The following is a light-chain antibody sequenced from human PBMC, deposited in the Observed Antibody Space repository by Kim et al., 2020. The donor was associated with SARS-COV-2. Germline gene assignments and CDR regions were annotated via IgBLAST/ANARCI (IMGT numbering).Light chain of an antibody. J-gene: IGKJ2*01. Sequence: DIQMTQSPSSVSASIGDRVTISCRASQRINNWLVWYQQKPGKAPKLLVYAASTLQSRVPSRFSGSGSGTDFTLTINNLQPEDFATYYCQQANSFPHTFGQGTKLEI. CDR1: QRINNW. V-gene: IGKV1-12*01. CDR2: AAS. CDR3: QQANSFPHT.